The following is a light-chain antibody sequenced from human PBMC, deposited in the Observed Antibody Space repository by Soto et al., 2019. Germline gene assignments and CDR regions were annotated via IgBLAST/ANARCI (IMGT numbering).Light chain of an antibody. CDR3: SSYAGSSNV. J-gene: IGLJ1*01. CDR1: IGDIGGYDS. Sequence: QSVLTQPRSVSGSPGQSVTISCTGTIGDIGGYDSVSWFQHLPGKAPQVMIYDVNKRPSGVPDRFSGSKSGNTASLTVSGLQAEDEADYYCSSYAGSSNVFGTGTKLTVL. CDR2: DVN. V-gene: IGLV2-11*01.